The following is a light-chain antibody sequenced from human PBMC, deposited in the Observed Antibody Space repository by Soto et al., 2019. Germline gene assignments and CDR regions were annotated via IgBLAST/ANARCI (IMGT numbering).Light chain of an antibody. J-gene: IGLJ1*01. CDR2: RNN. CDR1: TSNIGSNN. Sequence: QSVLTQPPSASGTPGQGVTISCSGSTSNIGSNNVYWYQQLPGTAPKLLIYRNNQRPSGVPDRFSGSKSGTSASLVISGRRSDDEADDFCATWDDSLNGFYVFGPGIKLTVL. V-gene: IGLV1-47*01. CDR3: ATWDDSLNGFYV.